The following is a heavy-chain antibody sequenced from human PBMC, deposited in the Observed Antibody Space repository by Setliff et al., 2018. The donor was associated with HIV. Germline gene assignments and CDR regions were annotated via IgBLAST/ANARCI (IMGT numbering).Heavy chain of an antibody. V-gene: IGHV3-23*01. CDR2: ISGSGDIT. CDR1: GFSFRSYA. J-gene: IGHJ4*02. D-gene: IGHD4-4*01. CDR3: AKTQTVITVYGPFDS. Sequence: PGGSLRLSCAASGFSFRSYAVSWVRQAPGKGLEWASVISGSGDITYYRESVKGRFTVSRDNSNNTVYLQMNSLRAEDTAMYYCAKTQTVITVYGPFDSWGQGTPVTVSS.